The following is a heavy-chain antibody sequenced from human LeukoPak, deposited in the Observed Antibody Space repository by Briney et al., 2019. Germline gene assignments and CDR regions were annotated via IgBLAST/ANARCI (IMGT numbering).Heavy chain of an antibody. Sequence: SETLSLTCTVSGGSISSGDYYWSWIRQPPGKGLEWIGYIYYSGSTYYNPSLKSRVTISVDTSKNQFSLKLSSVTAADTAVYYCARDHRSRVVVAATGWFDPWGQGTLVTVSS. CDR1: GGSISSGDYY. J-gene: IGHJ5*02. D-gene: IGHD2-15*01. CDR3: ARDHRSRVVVAATGWFDP. CDR2: IYYSGST. V-gene: IGHV4-30-4*01.